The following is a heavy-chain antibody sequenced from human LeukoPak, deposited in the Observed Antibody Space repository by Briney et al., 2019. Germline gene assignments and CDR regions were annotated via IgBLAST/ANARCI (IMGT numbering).Heavy chain of an antibody. CDR3: AKGGYYDFWSGPQRWFDP. CDR1: GFTLSSYA. V-gene: IGHV3-23*01. CDR2: ISGSGGST. Sequence: PGGSLRLSCSASGFTLSSYAMHWVRQAPGKGLEWVSAISGSGGSTYYADSVKGRFTISRDNSKNTLYLQMNSLRAEDTAVYYCAKGGYYDFWSGPQRWFDPWGQGTLVTVSS. J-gene: IGHJ5*02. D-gene: IGHD3-3*01.